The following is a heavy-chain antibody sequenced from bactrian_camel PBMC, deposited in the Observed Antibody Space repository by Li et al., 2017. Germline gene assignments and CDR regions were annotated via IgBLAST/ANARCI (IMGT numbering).Heavy chain of an antibody. CDR1: GYNIRRDC. Sequence: HVQLVESGGGSVQAGGSLRLSCVVSGYNIRRDCLAWFRQAPDSERGVVARIFSGDESTYYTDSVKGRFTISQDKRKNTMYLQMNDLKPEDTAIYYCAARWQVNYSWYCQATAAYQSWGQGTQVTVS. CDR3: AARWQVNYSWYCQATAAYQS. J-gene: IGHJ6*01. V-gene: IGHV3S63*01. D-gene: IGHD6*01. CDR2: IFSGDEST.